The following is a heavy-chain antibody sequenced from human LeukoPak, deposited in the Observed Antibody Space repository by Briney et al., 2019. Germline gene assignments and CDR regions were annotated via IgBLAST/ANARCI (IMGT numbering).Heavy chain of an antibody. CDR3: ARHNGATISDVDY. V-gene: IGHV5-51*01. CDR2: IYPSDSDT. Sequence: GESLKISCKGSGYSFTSSWIGWVRQMPGKGLEWMGIIYPSDSDTRYSPSFQGQVTISADKSISTAYLQWSSLKASDTAMYYCARHNGATISDVDYWGQGTLVTVSS. J-gene: IGHJ4*02. D-gene: IGHD5-12*01. CDR1: GYSFTSSW.